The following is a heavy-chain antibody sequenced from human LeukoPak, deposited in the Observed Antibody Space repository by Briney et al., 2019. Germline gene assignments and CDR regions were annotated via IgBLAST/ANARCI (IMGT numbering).Heavy chain of an antibody. CDR2: ISYDGSNK. D-gene: IGHD6-6*01. Sequence: GGSLRLSCAASGFTFSSYGMHWVRQAPGKGLEWVAVISYDGSNKYYADSVKGRFTISRDNSKNTLYLQMNSLRAEDTAVYYCARGRSIAAPFDYWGQGTLVTVSS. CDR3: ARGRSIAAPFDY. V-gene: IGHV3-30*03. J-gene: IGHJ4*02. CDR1: GFTFSSYG.